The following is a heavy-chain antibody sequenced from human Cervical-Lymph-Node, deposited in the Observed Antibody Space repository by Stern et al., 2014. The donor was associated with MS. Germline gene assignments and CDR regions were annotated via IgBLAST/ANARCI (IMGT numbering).Heavy chain of an antibody. D-gene: IGHD1-26*01. CDR1: GFSFSNYA. Sequence: EVQLVESGGGLVQPGGSLRLSCEASGFSFSNYAMSWVRQVPGKGPEWVSGISGTSGSTRYADSVKGRFPISRDNSKNTLYLQMSGLRVEDSAVYYCAHQWELHLRYFYYWGQGTLVTVSS. J-gene: IGHJ4*02. CDR3: AHQWELHLRYFYY. CDR2: ISGTSGST. V-gene: IGHV3-23*04.